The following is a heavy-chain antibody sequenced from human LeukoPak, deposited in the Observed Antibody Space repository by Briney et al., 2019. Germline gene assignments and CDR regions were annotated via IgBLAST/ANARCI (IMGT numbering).Heavy chain of an antibody. CDR1: GFTFGGYS. CDR2: IRGKAYGATT. J-gene: IGHJ4*02. Sequence: GGSLRLSCSTSGFTFGGYSMSWVRQAPGKGLEWVGFIRGKAYGATTEYAASVKGRFTISRDDSKSIAYLQMNSLKTEDTAVYYCTSSFGQLSFFDYWGQGTLVTVSS. V-gene: IGHV3-49*04. D-gene: IGHD3-10*01. CDR3: TSSFGQLSFFDY.